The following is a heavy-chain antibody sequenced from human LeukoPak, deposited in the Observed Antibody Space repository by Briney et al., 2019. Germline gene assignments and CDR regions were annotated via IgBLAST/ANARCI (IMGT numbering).Heavy chain of an antibody. CDR3: ARVRRSGGTCYFDY. CDR2: IKQDGNEK. V-gene: IGHV3-7*05. Sequence: GGSLRLSCAASGFTFSSYWMTWVRQAPGKGLEWVANIKQDGNEKYYVDSVKGRFTISRDNPKNSLYLQMNALRAEDTAVYYCARVRRSGGTCYFDYWGQGTLVTVSS. CDR1: GFTFSSYW. J-gene: IGHJ4*02. D-gene: IGHD2-15*01.